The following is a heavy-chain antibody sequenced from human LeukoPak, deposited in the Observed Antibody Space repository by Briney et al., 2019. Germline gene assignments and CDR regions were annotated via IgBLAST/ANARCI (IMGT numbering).Heavy chain of an antibody. Sequence: SGTLSLTCAVSGGSISSSNWWSWIRQPPGKGLEWIGCIYYSGSTNYNPSLKSRVTISVDTSKNQFSLKLSSVTAADTAVYYCAREGSGSYFPHFDYWGQGTLVTVSS. J-gene: IGHJ4*02. V-gene: IGHV4-61*01. CDR1: GGSISSSNW. CDR3: AREGSGSYFPHFDY. D-gene: IGHD1-26*01. CDR2: IYYSGST.